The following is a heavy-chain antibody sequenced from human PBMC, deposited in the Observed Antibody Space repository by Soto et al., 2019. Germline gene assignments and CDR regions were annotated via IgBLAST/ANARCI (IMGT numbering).Heavy chain of an antibody. V-gene: IGHV4-30-2*01. CDR1: GGSISSGGYS. CDR3: ARGATIFGVVIIPWFDP. Sequence: QLQLQESGSGLVKPSQTLSLTCAVSGGSISSGGYSWSWIRQPPGKGLEWIGYIYHSGSTYYNPSLKSRITISVDRSKNQFSLKLSSVTAADTAVYYCARGATIFGVVIIPWFDPWGQGTLVTVSS. J-gene: IGHJ5*02. CDR2: IYHSGST. D-gene: IGHD3-3*01.